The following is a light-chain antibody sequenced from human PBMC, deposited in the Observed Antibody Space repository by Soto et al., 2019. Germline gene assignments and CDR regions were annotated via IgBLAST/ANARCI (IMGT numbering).Light chain of an antibody. CDR3: QQYNSYLYN. V-gene: IGKV1-5*01. CDR1: QTIHRW. J-gene: IGKJ2*01. Sequence: DIQMTQSPSTLSASVGDRVTITCRASQTIHRWLAWYQQKPGKAPKVLIYDASSLESGVPSRFSSSGSGTEFTLTVSSLQPDDFATYYCQQYNSYLYNFGQGTKVDI. CDR2: DAS.